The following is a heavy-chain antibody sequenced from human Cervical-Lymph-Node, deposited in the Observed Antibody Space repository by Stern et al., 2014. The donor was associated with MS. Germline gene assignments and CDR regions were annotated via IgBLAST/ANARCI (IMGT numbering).Heavy chain of an antibody. J-gene: IGHJ6*02. CDR2: IWYDGSNK. V-gene: IGHV3-33*01. D-gene: IGHD1-26*01. CDR1: GFTFSSYG. Sequence: VHLVESGGGVVQPGRSLRLSCAASGFTFSSYGMHWVRQAPGKGLEWVAGIWYDGSNKYYADSVKGRFTISRDNSKNTLYLQMNSLRAEDTAVYYCARATRIVGATRKLYYYYGMDVWGQGTTVTVSS. CDR3: ARATRIVGATRKLYYYYGMDV.